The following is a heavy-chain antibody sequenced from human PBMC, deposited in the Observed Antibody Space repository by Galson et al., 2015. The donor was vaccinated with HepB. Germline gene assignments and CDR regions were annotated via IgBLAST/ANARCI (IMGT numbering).Heavy chain of an antibody. J-gene: IGHJ4*02. CDR3: AKDRASYCGGDCYPYYFDY. V-gene: IGHV3-21*01. D-gene: IGHD2-21*01. CDR2: ISSSSSYI. Sequence: SLRLSCAASGFTFSSYSMNWVRQAPGKGLEWVSSISSSSSYIYYADSVKGRFTISRDNAKNSLYLQMNSLRAEDTAVYYCAKDRASYCGGDCYPYYFDYWGQGTLVTVSS. CDR1: GFTFSSYS.